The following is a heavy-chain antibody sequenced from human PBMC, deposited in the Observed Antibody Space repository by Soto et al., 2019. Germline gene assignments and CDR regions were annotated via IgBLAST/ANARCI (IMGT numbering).Heavy chain of an antibody. CDR2: ISYDGSNK. J-gene: IGHJ5*02. V-gene: IGHV3-30*18. D-gene: IGHD5-12*01. CDR3: AKTGESGYDWGWFDP. Sequence: QVQLVESGGGVVQPGRSLRLSCAASGFTFSNYGMHWVRQAPGKGLEWVAVISYDGSNKHYADSVKGRFTISRDNSKNTLYLQMNSLRAEDTAVYCCAKTGESGYDWGWFDPWGQGTLVTVSS. CDR1: GFTFSNYG.